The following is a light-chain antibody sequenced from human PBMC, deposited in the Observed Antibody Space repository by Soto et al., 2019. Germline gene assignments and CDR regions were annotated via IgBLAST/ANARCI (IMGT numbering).Light chain of an antibody. CDR3: QQYHNWQSWT. CDR1: QSVSSN. CDR2: GAY. Sequence: EIVMTQSPPTLSVSPGERASLSCRASQSVSSNLAWYQQRPGQAPRLLMYGAYTRANGIPARFSGSGSGTEFTLTISRLQSEDFAVYHCQQYHNWQSWTFGQGTKVDIK. J-gene: IGKJ1*01. V-gene: IGKV3-15*01.